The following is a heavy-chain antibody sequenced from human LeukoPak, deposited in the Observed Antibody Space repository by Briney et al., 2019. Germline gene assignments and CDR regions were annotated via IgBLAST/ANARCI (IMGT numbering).Heavy chain of an antibody. V-gene: IGHV3-20*04. CDR2: INWNGGST. CDR1: GFTFDDYG. D-gene: IGHD3-22*01. CDR3: ARVVPDYYDSSGYYYDI. Sequence: GGSLRLSCAASGFTFDDYGMSWVRQAPGKGLKGVSGINWNGGSTGYADSVEGRFTISRDNAKNSLYLQMNSLRAEDTALYYCARVVPDYYDSSGYYYDIWGQGTMVTVSS. J-gene: IGHJ3*02.